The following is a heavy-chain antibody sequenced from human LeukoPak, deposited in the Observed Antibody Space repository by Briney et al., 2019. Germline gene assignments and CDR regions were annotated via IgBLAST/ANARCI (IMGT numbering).Heavy chain of an antibody. V-gene: IGHV4-59*01. CDR2: IYYSGST. Sequence: SETLSLTCTVSGGSISSYYWSWIRQPPGKGLEWIGYIYYSGSTNYNPSLKSRVTISVDTSKNQFSLKLSSVTAADTAVYYCARDYGDYFDYWGQGTLVTVSS. CDR1: GGSISSYY. D-gene: IGHD4-17*01. J-gene: IGHJ4*02. CDR3: ARDYGDYFDY.